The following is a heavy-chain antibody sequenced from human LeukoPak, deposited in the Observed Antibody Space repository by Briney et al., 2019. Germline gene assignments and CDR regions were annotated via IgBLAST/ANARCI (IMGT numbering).Heavy chain of an antibody. J-gene: IGHJ6*02. CDR1: GFTFDDYA. V-gene: IGHV3-43*02. Sequence: GGSLRLSCAASGFTFDDYAMHWVRQAPGKGLEWVSLISGDGGSTYYADSVKGRFTISRDSSKNSLYLQMNSLRTEDTALYYCAKDFYYGSGWTTFYYYYYGMDVWGQGTTVTVSS. CDR3: AKDFYYGSGWTTFYYYYYGMDV. D-gene: IGHD3-10*01. CDR2: ISGDGGST.